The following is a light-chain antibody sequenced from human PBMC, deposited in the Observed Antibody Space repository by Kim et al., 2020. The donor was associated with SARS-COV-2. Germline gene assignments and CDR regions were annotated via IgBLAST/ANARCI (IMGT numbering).Light chain of an antibody. Sequence: GHAVRLTCAENSLGSYCACLYQQMPGQSPLLVIYGNNHRPSGIPGRFSGSSSGNTASLTITGAQAEDEAYYYRDSRDSSGNDLVFGGGTQLTVL. J-gene: IGLJ2*01. CDR2: GNN. V-gene: IGLV3-19*01. CDR3: DSRDSSGNDLV. CDR1: SLGSYC.